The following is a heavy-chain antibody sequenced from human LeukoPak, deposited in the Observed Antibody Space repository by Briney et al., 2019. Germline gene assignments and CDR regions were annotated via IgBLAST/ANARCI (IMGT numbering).Heavy chain of an antibody. CDR3: ARGRRVPNWFDP. V-gene: IGHV1-8*01. Sequence: ASVKVSCKASGYTFTSYDINWVRQATGQGLEWMGWMNPNSGNTGYAQKFQGRVTMTRNTSISTAYMELSSLGSEDTAVYYCARGRRVPNWFDPWGQGTLVTVSS. CDR1: GYTFTSYD. J-gene: IGHJ5*02. CDR2: MNPNSGNT. D-gene: IGHD1-14*01.